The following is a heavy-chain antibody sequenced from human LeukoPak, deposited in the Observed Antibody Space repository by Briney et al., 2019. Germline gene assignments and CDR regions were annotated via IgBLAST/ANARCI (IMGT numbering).Heavy chain of an antibody. V-gene: IGHV1-69*05. CDR2: IIPIFGTA. Sequence: ASVKVSSKPSRGTFSSYAISWVPQAPAERLEWMGGIIPIFGTANSAQKFQGSVPITTQESTRTAYMELSSLRSEDPAVYYCERDAGGSGSHGYYYYMDVWGKGTTVTVSS. D-gene: IGHD3-3*01. CDR1: RGTFSSYA. CDR3: ERDAGGSGSHGYYYYMDV. J-gene: IGHJ6*03.